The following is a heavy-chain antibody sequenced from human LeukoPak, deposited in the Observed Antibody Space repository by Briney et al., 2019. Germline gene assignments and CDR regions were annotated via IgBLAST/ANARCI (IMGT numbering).Heavy chain of an antibody. CDR2: MHGGNGNT. D-gene: IGHD2-21*02. Sequence: ASVRVSCKASGYKFISHYLQWVRQAPGLGPEWMGWMHGGNGNTRYAEKFEGRVTMTRDTFTSTAYMDLSSLTSDDTAVYCCAREGSYCVGGDCYSFDFWGQGTLVTVSS. J-gene: IGHJ4*02. CDR3: AREGSYCVGGDCYSFDF. V-gene: IGHV1-2*02. CDR1: GYKFISHY.